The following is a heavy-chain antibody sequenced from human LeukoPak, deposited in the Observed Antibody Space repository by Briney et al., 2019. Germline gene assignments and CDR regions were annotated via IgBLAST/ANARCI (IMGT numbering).Heavy chain of an antibody. D-gene: IGHD3-22*01. V-gene: IGHV3-74*01. CDR1: GFTFSRYW. CDR2: INSDGSCT. Sequence: PGESLRLSCAASGFTFSRYWMHWVRQAPGKGLVWVSRINSDGSCTNYADSVKGRFTISRDNAKNTLYVQMNSLRAEDTAVYYCARSYGYYYVDYWGQGTLVTVSS. CDR3: ARSYGYYYVDY. J-gene: IGHJ4*02.